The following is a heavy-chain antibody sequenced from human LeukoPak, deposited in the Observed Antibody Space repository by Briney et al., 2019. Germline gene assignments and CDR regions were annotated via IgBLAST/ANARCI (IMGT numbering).Heavy chain of an antibody. J-gene: IGHJ4*02. V-gene: IGHV3-30*03. CDR3: ATPPTAYTSGSLGY. CDR2: ISYDGSTK. Sequence: GGSLRLSCEASGFTFSNFGMHWVRQAPGKGLEWVAIISYDGSTKYYADSVKGRFSISRVNSKNTLYLQMNSLRVEDTAVYYCATPPTAYTSGSLGYWGQGTLVTVSS. D-gene: IGHD3-22*01. CDR1: GFTFSNFG.